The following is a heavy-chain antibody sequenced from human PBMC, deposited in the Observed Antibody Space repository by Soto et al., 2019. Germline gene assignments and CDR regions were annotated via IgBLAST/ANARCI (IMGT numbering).Heavy chain of an antibody. D-gene: IGHD6-19*01. J-gene: IGHJ4*02. CDR2: ISSDGSAK. CDR1: GFTFSSYA. V-gene: IGHV3-30*18. Sequence: QVQLVESGGGVVQPGRSLRLSCAASGFTFSSYAMQWVRQAPGKGLEWVAVISSDGSAKHYVDSLKGRFTISRDNSKNTVYLQLNSLRVDDTALYYCAKDGAMAGTFDYWGQGTLVTVSS. CDR3: AKDGAMAGTFDY.